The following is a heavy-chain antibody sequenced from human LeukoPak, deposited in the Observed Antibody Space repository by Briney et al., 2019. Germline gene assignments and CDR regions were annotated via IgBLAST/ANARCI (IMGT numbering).Heavy chain of an antibody. CDR2: IYSDGGST. Sequence: PGGAPRLSRAASGFTLWSFWMEWGPPSPGEGVVLGSRIYSDGGSTSYADSVKGRFTISRDNAKNTLYLQMNSLRAEDTAVYYCARVGVVPAAISPYYYGMDVWGKGTTVTVSS. J-gene: IGHJ6*04. CDR1: GFTLWSFW. D-gene: IGHD2-2*01. CDR3: ARVGVVPAAISPYYYGMDV. V-gene: IGHV3-74*01.